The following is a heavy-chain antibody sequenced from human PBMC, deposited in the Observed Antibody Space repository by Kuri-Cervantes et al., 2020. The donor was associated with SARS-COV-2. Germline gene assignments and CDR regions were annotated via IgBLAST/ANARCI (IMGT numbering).Heavy chain of an antibody. V-gene: IGHV3-9*03. CDR2: ISWNSGSI. D-gene: IGHD6-13*01. J-gene: IGHJ2*01. Sequence: SLKISCAASGFTFDDYAMHWVRQAPGKGLEWVSGISWNSGSIGYADSVKGRFTISRDNAKNSLYLQMNSLRAEDMALYYCAKDRSSSWLWYFDLWGRGTLVTVSS. CDR3: AKDRSSSWLWYFDL. CDR1: GFTFDDYA.